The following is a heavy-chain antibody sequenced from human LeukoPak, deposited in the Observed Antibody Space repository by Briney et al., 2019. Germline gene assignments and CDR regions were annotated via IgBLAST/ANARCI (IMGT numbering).Heavy chain of an antibody. J-gene: IGHJ4*02. D-gene: IGHD3-16*02. CDR3: ARASMRYLADY. CDR1: GGSISSGDYY. CDR2: IYYSGST. V-gene: IGHV4-30-4*01. Sequence: PSQTLSLTCTVSGGSISSGDYYWSWIRQPPGKSLEWIGYIYYSGSTYYNPSLKSRITISVDTSKNQFSLKLSSVTAADTAVYYCARASMRYLADYWGQGTLVTVSS.